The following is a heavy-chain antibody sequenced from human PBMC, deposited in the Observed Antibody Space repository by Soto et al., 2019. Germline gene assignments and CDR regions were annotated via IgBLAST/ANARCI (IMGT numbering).Heavy chain of an antibody. CDR2: IYYIGST. CDR1: GGSISSYY. CDR3: ARGLRRQLLNWFDP. Sequence: PSETLSLTCTVSGGSISSYYWSWIRHPPGKGLEWIGYIYYIGSTNYNPPLKSRVTISVDTSKNQFSLKLSSVTAADTAVYYCARGLRRQLLNWFDPWGQGTLVTVSS. V-gene: IGHV4-59*01. J-gene: IGHJ5*02. D-gene: IGHD2-2*01.